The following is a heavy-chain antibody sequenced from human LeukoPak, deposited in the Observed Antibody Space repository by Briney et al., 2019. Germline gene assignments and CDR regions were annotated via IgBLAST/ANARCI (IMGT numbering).Heavy chain of an antibody. CDR2: INPNSGGT. CDR3: ARVGGRWYDSSGYYPDSFDY. D-gene: IGHD3-22*01. Sequence: ASVEVSCKASGYTFTGYYMHWVRQAPGQGLEWMGWINPNSGGTNYAQKFQGRVTMTRDTSISTAYMELSRLRSDDTAVYYCARVGGRWYDSSGYYPDSFDYWGQGTLVTVSS. J-gene: IGHJ4*02. CDR1: GYTFTGYY. V-gene: IGHV1-2*02.